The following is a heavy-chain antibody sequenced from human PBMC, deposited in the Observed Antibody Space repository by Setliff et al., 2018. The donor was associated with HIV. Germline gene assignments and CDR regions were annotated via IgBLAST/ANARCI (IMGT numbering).Heavy chain of an antibody. D-gene: IGHD3-16*01. Sequence: ASVKVSCKASGYTFSSYDIYWVRQAPGQGLEWMGFINPNADRTGYAQKFQGRVTMTSDVTISTAYMELNTLTSDDTAVYFCARGGRVVWWYSDLWGRGTLVTVSS. V-gene: IGHV1-8*01. CDR2: INPNADRT. J-gene: IGHJ2*01. CDR1: GYTFSSYD. CDR3: ARGGRVVWWYSDL.